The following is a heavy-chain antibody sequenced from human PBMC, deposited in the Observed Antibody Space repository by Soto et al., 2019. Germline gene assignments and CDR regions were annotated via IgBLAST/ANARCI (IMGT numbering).Heavy chain of an antibody. D-gene: IGHD3-22*01. CDR3: QRGGSGYVWFNEF. J-gene: IGHJ1*01. CDR2: IIPVFDTT. CDR1: GGLLISYA. Sequence: SVKVSSTDTGGLLISYAFSWVRQAPGQGLEWMGGIIPVFDTTYYAQKFQGRVTITADESSNTAYMELSRLTSEDTAMYYCQRGGSGYVWFNEFCGQGTLVTFSS. V-gene: IGHV1-69*13.